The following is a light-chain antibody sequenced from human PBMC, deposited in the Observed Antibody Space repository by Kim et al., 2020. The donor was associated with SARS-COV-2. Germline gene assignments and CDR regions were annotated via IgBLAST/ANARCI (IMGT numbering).Light chain of an antibody. J-gene: IGLJ2*01. CDR1: SSDVGGYNY. CDR3: NSYTSNNTVL. CDR2: DVS. V-gene: IGLV2-14*03. Sequence: QSALTQPASVSGSPGQSITISCTGTSSDVGGYNYVSWYQQHPGKAPKLMIYDVSNRPSGFSNRFSGSKSGNTASLTISGLQAEDEADYYCNSYTSNNTVLFGGGTQLTVL.